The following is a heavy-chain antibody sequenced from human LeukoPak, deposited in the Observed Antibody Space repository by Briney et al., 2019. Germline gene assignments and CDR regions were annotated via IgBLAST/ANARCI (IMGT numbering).Heavy chain of an antibody. CDR1: GYTFTSYY. CDR2: INPSGGST. Sequence: ASVKVSCKASGYTFTSYYMHWVRQAPGQGLEWMGIINPSGGSTSYAQKFQGRVTMTRDTSTSTVCMELSSLRSEDTAVYYCARADYDFWSGPTYYFDYWGQGTLVTVSS. V-gene: IGHV1-46*01. CDR3: ARADYDFWSGPTYYFDY. J-gene: IGHJ4*02. D-gene: IGHD3-3*01.